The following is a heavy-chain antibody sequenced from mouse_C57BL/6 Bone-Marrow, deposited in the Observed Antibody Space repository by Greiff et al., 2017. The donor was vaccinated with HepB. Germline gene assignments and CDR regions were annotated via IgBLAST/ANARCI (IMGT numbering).Heavy chain of an antibody. CDR3: ARWHYYGSSYVGYFDV. J-gene: IGHJ1*03. CDR1: GYTFTSYW. CDR2: IDPNSGGT. D-gene: IGHD1-1*01. V-gene: IGHV1-72*01. Sequence: QVQLQQPGAELVKPGASVKLSCKASGYTFTSYWIHWVKQRPGRGLEWIGRIDPNSGGTKYNEKFKSKATLTVDKPSITAYMQLSSLTSEDSAVYYCARWHYYGSSYVGYFDVWGTGTTVTVSS.